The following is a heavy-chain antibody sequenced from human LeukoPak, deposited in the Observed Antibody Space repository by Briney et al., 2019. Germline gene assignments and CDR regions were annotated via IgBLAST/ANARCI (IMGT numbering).Heavy chain of an antibody. CDR2: ISAYNGNT. D-gene: IGHD3-22*01. V-gene: IGHV1-18*01. Sequence: ASVKVSCKASGYTFTSYGISWERQAPGQGPEWMGWISAYNGNTNYAQKLQGRVTMTTDTSTSTAYMELRSLRSDDTAVYYCARGDYYDSSGYLAWYFDLWGRGTLVTVSS. CDR1: GYTFTSYG. J-gene: IGHJ2*01. CDR3: ARGDYYDSSGYLAWYFDL.